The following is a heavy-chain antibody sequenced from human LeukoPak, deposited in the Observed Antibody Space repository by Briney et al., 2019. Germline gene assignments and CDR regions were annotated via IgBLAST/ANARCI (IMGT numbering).Heavy chain of an antibody. CDR2: ISSGSSTI. J-gene: IGHJ4*02. D-gene: IGHD4-17*01. V-gene: IGHV3-48*01. Sequence: GGSLRLSCAASGFTYRSYGMNWVRQAPGKGLEWVSYISSGSSTIYYADSVKGRFTISRDKAKNSLYLQMNSLRAEDTAVYYCARVRNLRGDYWGQGTLVTVSS. CDR1: GFTYRSYG. CDR3: ARVRNLRGDY.